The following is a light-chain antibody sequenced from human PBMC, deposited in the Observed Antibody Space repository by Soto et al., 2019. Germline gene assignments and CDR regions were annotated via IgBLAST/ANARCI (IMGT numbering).Light chain of an antibody. CDR1: QSVSDFY. J-gene: IGKJ1*01. CDR2: GAS. Sequence: DIVLTQSPGTLSLSPGETGTLSCRASQSVSDFYLAWYQQKPGQAPRLLIYGASSRATGIPDRFSGSGSGTEFTLTISRLDPEDFAVYYCQQYGNSPVTFGQGTKVNIK. V-gene: IGKV3-20*01. CDR3: QQYGNSPVT.